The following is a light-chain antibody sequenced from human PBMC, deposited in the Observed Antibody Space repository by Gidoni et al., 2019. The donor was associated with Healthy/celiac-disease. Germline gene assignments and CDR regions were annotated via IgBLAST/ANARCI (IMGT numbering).Light chain of an antibody. CDR2: AAS. V-gene: IGKV1-NL1*01. CDR3: QQYYSTLGVT. Sequence: DIQMTQSPSPLSASVGDRVTITCRASQGISNSLAWYQQKPGKAPKLLLYAASRLESGVPSRFSGSGSGTDYTLTISSLQPEDFATYYCQQYYSTLGVTFGGGTKVEIK. CDR1: QGISNS. J-gene: IGKJ4*01.